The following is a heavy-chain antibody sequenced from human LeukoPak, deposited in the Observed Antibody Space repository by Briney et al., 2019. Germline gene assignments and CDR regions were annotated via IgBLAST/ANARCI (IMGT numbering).Heavy chain of an antibody. Sequence: SETLSLTCTVSGGSISSYYWSWIRQPPGKGLEWIGYTYYSGSTNYNPSLKSRVTISVDTSKNQFSLKLSSVTAADTAVYYCVSGYYYFDYWGQGTLVTVSS. J-gene: IGHJ4*02. CDR3: VSGYYYFDY. CDR1: GGSISSYY. V-gene: IGHV4-59*01. CDR2: TYYSGST. D-gene: IGHD5-18*01.